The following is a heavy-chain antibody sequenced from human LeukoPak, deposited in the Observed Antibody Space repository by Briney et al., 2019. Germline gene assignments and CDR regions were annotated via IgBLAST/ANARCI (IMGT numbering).Heavy chain of an antibody. CDR2: MNPNSGNT. V-gene: IGHV1-8*01. D-gene: IGHD3-10*01. J-gene: IGHJ4*02. Sequence: ASVKVSCKASGYTFTSYDINWVRQATGQGLEWMGWMNPNSGNTGYAQKFQGRVTMTRNTSISTAYMELSSLRSEDTAVYYCARDGFTYYYGSGNFWGQGTLVTVSS. CDR1: GYTFTSYD. CDR3: ARDGFTYYYGSGNF.